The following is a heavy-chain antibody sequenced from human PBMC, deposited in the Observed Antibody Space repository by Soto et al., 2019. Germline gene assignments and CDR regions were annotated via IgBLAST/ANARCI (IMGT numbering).Heavy chain of an antibody. CDR2: IWSDGSNK. V-gene: IGHV3-33*01. CDR1: GFTFSNYA. Sequence: QVQLVKSGGGVVQPGRSLSLSCAASGFTFSNYAIHWVRQAPGKGLEWVSVIWSDGSNKYYTDSVKGRFTISRDNSKNTVHLQMNSLRAEDTAVYYCARDQTVSYPYNWFDPWGQGTLVTVSS. D-gene: IGHD1-26*01. CDR3: ARDQTVSYPYNWFDP. J-gene: IGHJ5*02.